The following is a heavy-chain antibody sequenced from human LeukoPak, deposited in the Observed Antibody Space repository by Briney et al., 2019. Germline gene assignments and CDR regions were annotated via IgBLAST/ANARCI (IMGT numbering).Heavy chain of an antibody. D-gene: IGHD5-12*01. CDR2: IRSKAYGGTT. Sequence: PGGSLRLSCAASGFTFDTHAMSWFRQAPGKGLEWVGFIRSKAYGGTTEYAASVKGRFTISRDDSKSIAYLQMNSLKTEDTAVYYCTRTMVATSATYWGQGTLVTVSS. CDR3: TRTMVATSATY. CDR1: GFTFDTHA. J-gene: IGHJ4*02. V-gene: IGHV3-49*03.